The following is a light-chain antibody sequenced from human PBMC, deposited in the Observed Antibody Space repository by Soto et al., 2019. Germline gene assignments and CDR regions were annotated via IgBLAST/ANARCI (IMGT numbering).Light chain of an antibody. Sequence: QSVVTQESSVTVSPGGTVTLTCGSSTGAVTSGHYPYWFQQKPGQAPRTLIYDTTNKHSWTPARFSGSLLGDKAALTLSGAQPEDEADYYCFRSYGGDRVFGGGTQLTVL. CDR2: DTT. V-gene: IGLV7-46*01. CDR3: FRSYGGDRV. J-gene: IGLJ3*02. CDR1: TGAVTSGHY.